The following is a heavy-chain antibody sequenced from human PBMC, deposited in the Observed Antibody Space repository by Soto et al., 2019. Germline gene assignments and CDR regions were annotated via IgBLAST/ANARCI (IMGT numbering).Heavy chain of an antibody. V-gene: IGHV4-31*03. CDR1: GGSISRGGYY. J-gene: IGHJ4*02. CDR2: INYSGDT. D-gene: IGHD2-8*02. CDR3: ARVVGYCADTSCGAQFAY. Sequence: SETLSLTCTVSGGSISRGGYYWSWIRQHPGKGLEWIAYINYSGDTYTNPSLRRRVIISLDTSKNQLSLKLSSVTAADTALYYCARVVGYCADTSCGAQFAYWGQGTQVT.